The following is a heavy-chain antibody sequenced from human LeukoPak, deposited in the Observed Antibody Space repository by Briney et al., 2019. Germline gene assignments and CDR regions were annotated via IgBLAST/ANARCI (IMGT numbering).Heavy chain of an antibody. Sequence: PSETLSLACSLPVPSISSYCCGSVRQPAGRGLEWIKRIYTSGRTSNDPSRKSRDAMSEDTPKKQHSVQLRAVTPEDPPLYYCAGGGTPILYYVDKGGQGTLVTVS. J-gene: IGHJ4*02. CDR1: VPSISSYC. D-gene: IGHD1-1*01. CDR2: IYTSGRT. V-gene: IGHV4-4*07. CDR3: AGGGTPILYYVDK.